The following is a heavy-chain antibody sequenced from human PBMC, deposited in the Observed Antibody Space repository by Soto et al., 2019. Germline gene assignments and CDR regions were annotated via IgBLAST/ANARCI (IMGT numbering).Heavy chain of an antibody. Sequence: EVQLVQSGAEVKKPGESLKISCKGSGYSFTSYWIGWVRQMPGKGLEWMGIIYPGDSDTRYSPSFQGQVTISADKSISTAYLQWSSLKASDTAMYYCARLGNDFWSGYHIAGGDYYYMDVWGKGTTVTVSS. CDR1: GYSFTSYW. CDR3: ARLGNDFWSGYHIAGGDYYYMDV. V-gene: IGHV5-51*03. CDR2: IYPGDSDT. J-gene: IGHJ6*03. D-gene: IGHD3-3*01.